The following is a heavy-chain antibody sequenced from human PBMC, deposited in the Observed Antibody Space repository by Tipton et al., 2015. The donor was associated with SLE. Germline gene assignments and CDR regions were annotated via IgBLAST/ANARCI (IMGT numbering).Heavy chain of an antibody. D-gene: IGHD4-17*01. V-gene: IGHV4-39*07. Sequence: TFSSYEMSWVRQAPGKGLEWIASIHYTGSTYYNPSLKSRVIISVDTSKNQFSLKLSSMTAADTAVYYCARGDYGTKPGFDYWGQGTLVTVST. CDR1: TFSSYE. CDR2: IHYTGST. CDR3: ARGDYGTKPGFDY. J-gene: IGHJ4*02.